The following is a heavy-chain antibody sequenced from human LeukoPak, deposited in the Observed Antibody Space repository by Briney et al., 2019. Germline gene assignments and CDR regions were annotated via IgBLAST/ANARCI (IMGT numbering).Heavy chain of an antibody. CDR1: GFTFSSYR. J-gene: IGHJ6*02. V-gene: IGHV3-21*01. CDR2: ISSSSSYI. Sequence: GRSLSLSCAASGFTFSSYRMNWVRQAPGQGLDWVSSISSSSSYIYYADSVKGRFPISRDNAKNTLYLQMNSLRAEDTAVYYCARDRGIAARSALLYHYGMDVWGQGTTVTVSS. D-gene: IGHD6-6*01. CDR3: ARDRGIAARSALLYHYGMDV.